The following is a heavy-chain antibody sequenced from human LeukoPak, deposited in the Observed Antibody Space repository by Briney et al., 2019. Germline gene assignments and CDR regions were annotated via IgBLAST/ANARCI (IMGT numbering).Heavy chain of an antibody. D-gene: IGHD6-13*01. Sequence: ASVKVSCKASGYSFTTYGFSWMRQGPGQGLEWMGIIAYNGNTYYAENLQGRVTMTTDSSTNTAYMELRNLRSDDTAVYYCARYSSSWYLYDYWGQGTLVTVSS. CDR3: ARYSSSWYLYDY. J-gene: IGHJ4*02. CDR2: IIAYNGNT. V-gene: IGHV1-18*01. CDR1: GYSFTTYG.